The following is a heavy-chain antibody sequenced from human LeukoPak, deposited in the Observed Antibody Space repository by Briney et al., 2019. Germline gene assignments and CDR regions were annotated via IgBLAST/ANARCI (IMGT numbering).Heavy chain of an antibody. V-gene: IGHV4-59*01. Sequence: PSETLSLTCTVSGGSISSYYWSWIRQPPGKGLEWIGYIYYSGSTNYNPSLKSRVTISVDTSKNQFSLKLSSVTAADTAVYYCARGLRPNYDFWSGYHNWFDPWGQGTLVTVSS. CDR3: ARGLRPNYDFWSGYHNWFDP. J-gene: IGHJ5*02. CDR1: GGSISSYY. D-gene: IGHD3-3*01. CDR2: IYYSGST.